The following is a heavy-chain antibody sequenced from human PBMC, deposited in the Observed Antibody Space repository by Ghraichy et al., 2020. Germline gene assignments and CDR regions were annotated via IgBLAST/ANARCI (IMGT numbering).Heavy chain of an antibody. D-gene: IGHD2-2*01. Sequence: SETLFLTCTVSGGSISSYYWSWIRQPPGKGLEWIGYIYYSGSTNYNPSLKSRVTISVDTSKNQFSLKLSSVTAADTAVYYCARDRPSTSFFDIWGQGTMVTVSS. CDR1: GGSISSYY. J-gene: IGHJ3*02. CDR3: ARDRPSTSFFDI. V-gene: IGHV4-59*01. CDR2: IYYSGST.